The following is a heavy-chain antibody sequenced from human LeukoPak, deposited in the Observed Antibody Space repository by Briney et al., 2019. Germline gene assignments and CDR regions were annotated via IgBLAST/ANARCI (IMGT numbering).Heavy chain of an antibody. CDR3: ARATAVAYYYYMDV. CDR1: GGSFSGYY. CDR2: INHSGST. J-gene: IGHJ6*03. D-gene: IGHD6-19*01. V-gene: IGHV4-34*01. Sequence: SETLSLTCAVYGGSFSGYYWSWLRQPPGKGLEWIGEINHSGSTNYNPSLKSRVTISVDTSKNQFSLKLSSVPAADTAVYYCARATAVAYYYYMDVWGKGTTVTVSS.